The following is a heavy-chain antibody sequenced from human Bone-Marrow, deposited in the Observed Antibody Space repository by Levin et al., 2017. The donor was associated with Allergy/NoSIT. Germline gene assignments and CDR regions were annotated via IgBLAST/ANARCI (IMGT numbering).Heavy chain of an antibody. V-gene: IGHV4-59*01. Sequence: SCTVSGGSTDGEYWTWIRQPPGKGLEWIGHIFYTGSTNYNPSLKSRLSISIDTSNNQFSLKLRSVIAADTAMYYCARGSRGYGPWGQGTLVTVSS. CDR3: ARGSRGYGP. CDR1: GGSTDGEY. J-gene: IGHJ5*02. CDR2: IFYTGST. D-gene: IGHD5-18*01.